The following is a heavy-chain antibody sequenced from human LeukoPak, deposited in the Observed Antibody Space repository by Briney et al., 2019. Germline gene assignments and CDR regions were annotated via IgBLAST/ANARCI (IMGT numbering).Heavy chain of an antibody. V-gene: IGHV3-21*05. CDR2: INTDSSDI. Sequence: GGSLRLSCAASGFTFSRYAMNWVRQAPGKGLGWVSYINTDSSDIHYADSVKGRFTISRDNARNTLYLQLSSLRAEDSAVYYCARDTFQPGLIDSWGQGTLVTVSS. CDR3: ARDTFQPGLIDS. D-gene: IGHD2-2*01. CDR1: GFTFSRYA. J-gene: IGHJ4*02.